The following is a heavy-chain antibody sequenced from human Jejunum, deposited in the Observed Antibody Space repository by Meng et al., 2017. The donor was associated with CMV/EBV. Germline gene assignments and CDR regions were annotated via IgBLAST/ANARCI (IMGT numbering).Heavy chain of an antibody. CDR2: INRDGTST. D-gene: IGHD1-26*01. CDR1: FTFRNAW. CDR3: ARGGASDYYYYGLDV. V-gene: IGHV3-74*01. J-gene: IGHJ6*02. Sequence: FTFRNAWMTWVSQAPGKGLVWVSRINRDGTSTTYADSVKGRFTFSRDNAKSTLYLQLNSLRAEDTAVYYCARGGASDYYYYGLDVWGQGTTVTVSS.